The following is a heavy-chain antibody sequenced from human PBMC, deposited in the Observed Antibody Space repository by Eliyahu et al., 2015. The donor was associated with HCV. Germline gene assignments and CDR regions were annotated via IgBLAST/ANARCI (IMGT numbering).Heavy chain of an antibody. D-gene: IGHD4-17*01. CDR1: GFTFGSYA. Sequence: EVQLLESGGGLVQPGGSLRLSCAASGFTFGSYAMSWVRQAPGKGLEWVSVISGSGGSTYYADSVKGRFTMSRDNSKNTLYLQVNSLRAEDTAVYYCAKDHYGDYGGLFDYWGQGTLVTVSS. J-gene: IGHJ4*02. CDR2: ISGSGGST. V-gene: IGHV3-23*01. CDR3: AKDHYGDYGGLFDY.